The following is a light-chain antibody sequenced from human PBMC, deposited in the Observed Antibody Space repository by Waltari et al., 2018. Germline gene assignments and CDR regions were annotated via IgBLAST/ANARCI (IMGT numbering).Light chain of an antibody. CDR3: QTWGTGIVV. CDR1: SGPCPYA. V-gene: IGLV4-69*01. Sequence: QLALTQSPSASASLGASVNVTCTLSSGPCPYAIARHQQQPEKGPRYLMKINSDGSHTKGDGIPDRFSGSSSGTERYLTISSLQSEDEADYYCQTWGTGIVVFGGGTKLTVL. CDR2: INSDGSH. J-gene: IGLJ2*01.